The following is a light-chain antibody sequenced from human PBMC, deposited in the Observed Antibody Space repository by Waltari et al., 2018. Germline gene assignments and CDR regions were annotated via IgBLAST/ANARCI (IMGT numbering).Light chain of an antibody. CDR1: QSIERW. CDR3: QEYKTYRT. V-gene: IGKV1-5*03. Sequence: DIQMTQYPSTLSASVGERITITCRASQSIERWLAWYQQKPGKAPKLLIYKTSSLESGVASRFSGSGDGTEFTLTISSLQPDDLATYYCQEYKTYRTFGQGTKVEIK. J-gene: IGKJ1*01. CDR2: KTS.